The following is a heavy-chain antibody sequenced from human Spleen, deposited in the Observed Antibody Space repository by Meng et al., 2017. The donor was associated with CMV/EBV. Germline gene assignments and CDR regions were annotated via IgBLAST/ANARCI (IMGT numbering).Heavy chain of an antibody. CDR1: RFTFSNYA. Sequence: GGSLRLSCAASRFTFSNYAMHWVRQAPGKGLEWVAVISYDGTNKYYADSVKGRFIISRDDSKSTLYLQMNSLRADDTAVYYCARDYYYGSGSYYYWGQGTLVTVSS. CDR2: ISYDGTNK. CDR3: ARDYYYGSGSYYY. V-gene: IGHV3-30-3*01. D-gene: IGHD3-10*01. J-gene: IGHJ4*02.